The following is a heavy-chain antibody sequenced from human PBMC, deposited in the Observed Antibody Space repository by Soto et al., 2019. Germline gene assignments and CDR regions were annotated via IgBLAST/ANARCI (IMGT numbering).Heavy chain of an antibody. CDR3: TTDPLTTVTPFDY. J-gene: IGHJ4*02. CDR1: GFTFSNAW. D-gene: IGHD4-4*01. V-gene: IGHV3-15*01. CDR2: IKSKTDGGTT. Sequence: GSLRLSCAASGFTFSNAWMSWVRQAPGKGLEWVGRIKSKTDGGTTDYAAPVKGRFTISRDDSKNTLYLQMNSLKTEDTAVYYCTTDPLTTVTPFDYWGQGTLVTVSS.